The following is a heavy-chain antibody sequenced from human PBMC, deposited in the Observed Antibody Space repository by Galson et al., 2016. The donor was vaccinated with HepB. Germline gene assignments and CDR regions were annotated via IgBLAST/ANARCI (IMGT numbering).Heavy chain of an antibody. V-gene: IGHV4-59*01. CDR1: GGSISTYY. CDR3: ARATPLLRTMDV. CDR2: IYYSGST. J-gene: IGHJ6*02. Sequence: SETLSLTCTVSGGSISTYYWNWIRQPPGKGLEWIGYIYYSGSTDYNPSLKSQVTISVDMSKNQFSLKLTSLTAADTAVYFCARATPLLRTMDVWGQGTTVTVSS.